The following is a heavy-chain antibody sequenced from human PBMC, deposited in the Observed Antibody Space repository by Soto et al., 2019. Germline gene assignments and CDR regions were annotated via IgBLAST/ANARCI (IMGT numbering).Heavy chain of an antibody. CDR1: GGSISSYY. D-gene: IGHD6-19*01. Sequence: PSETLSLTCTVSGGSISSYYWSWIRQPPGKGLEWIGYIYYSGSTNYNPSLKSRVTISVDTSKNQFSLKLSSVSAAHTAVYYCASSWSGGGWYSPTRRTQYYFDDWGQGTLVTVSS. J-gene: IGHJ4*02. V-gene: IGHV4-59*01. CDR3: ASSWSGGGWYSPTRRTQYYFDD. CDR2: IYYSGST.